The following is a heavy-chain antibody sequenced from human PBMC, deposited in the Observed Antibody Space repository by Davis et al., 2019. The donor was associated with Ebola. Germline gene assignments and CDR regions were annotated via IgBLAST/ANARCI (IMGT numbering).Heavy chain of an antibody. V-gene: IGHV3-23*01. CDR3: AKAGPYYFDY. CDR1: GFTFSSYA. Sequence: GESLKISCAASGFTFSSYAMSWVRQAPGKGLEWVSAISGSGGSTYYADSVKGRFTISRDNSKNTLYLQMNNLRVEDTAIYYCAKAGPYYFDYWGQGTLVAVSS. CDR2: ISGSGGST. J-gene: IGHJ4*02.